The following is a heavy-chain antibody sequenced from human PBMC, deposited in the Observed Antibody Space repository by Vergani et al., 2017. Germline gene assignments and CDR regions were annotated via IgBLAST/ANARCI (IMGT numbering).Heavy chain of an antibody. V-gene: IGHV3-23*01. CDR2: ISGSGVSA. Sequence: EVQLLESGGGLVQPGGSLRLTCAASEFTFSNYAMNWVRQAPGKGLEWVSGISGSGVSAYYTDSVKGRFTISRDNSKNMLFLQMNNLRADDTAVYYCAKGVYCSSTSCYEGRGYYYGMGVWGQGP. CDR1: EFTFSNYA. CDR3: AKGVYCSSTSCYEGRGYYYGMGV. J-gene: IGHJ6*02. D-gene: IGHD2-2*01.